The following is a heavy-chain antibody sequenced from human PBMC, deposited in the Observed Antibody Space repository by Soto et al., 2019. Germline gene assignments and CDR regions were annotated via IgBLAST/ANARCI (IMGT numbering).Heavy chain of an antibody. D-gene: IGHD3-16*01. CDR1: GLTFRTFA. V-gene: IGHV3-23*01. CDR2: ISGSGGRT. CDR3: AKGGLGDYYYYAMDV. J-gene: IGHJ6*02. Sequence: VQLLESGGRSVKPGGSLRLSCAAAGLTFRTFAMNWVRQAPGKGLEWVSGISGSGGRTYYSDSVKGRFTLSRDNSKNTLYLHMNSLRPEDTAVYYCAKGGLGDYYYYAMDVWGQGTTVTVSS.